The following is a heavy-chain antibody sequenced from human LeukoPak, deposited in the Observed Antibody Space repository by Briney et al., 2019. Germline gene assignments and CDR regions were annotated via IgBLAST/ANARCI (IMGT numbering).Heavy chain of an antibody. CDR3: ASSESYRFDY. J-gene: IGHJ4*02. D-gene: IGHD1-26*01. CDR2: ISGSGGST. V-gene: IGHV3-23*01. CDR1: GFTFSSYA. Sequence: GGSLGLPCAASGFTFSSYAMSWVRQAPGKGLEWVSAISGSGGSTYYADSVKGRFTISRDNSKNTLYLQMNSLRDEDTAVYYCASSESYRFDYWGQGTLVTVSS.